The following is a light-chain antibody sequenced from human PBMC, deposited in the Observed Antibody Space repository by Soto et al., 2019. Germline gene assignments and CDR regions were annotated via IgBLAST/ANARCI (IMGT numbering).Light chain of an antibody. V-gene: IGLV2-8*01. CDR3: SSYAGSNTVV. CDR1: SSDVGGYKY. Sequence: QSALTQPPSASGSPGQSVTISCTGTSSDVGGYKYVSWYQQHPGKAPKLIIYEVSKRPSGVPDRFSGSKSGNTASLTVSGLQAEDEDDFYCSSYAGSNTVVFGGGTKLTVL. CDR2: EVS. J-gene: IGLJ2*01.